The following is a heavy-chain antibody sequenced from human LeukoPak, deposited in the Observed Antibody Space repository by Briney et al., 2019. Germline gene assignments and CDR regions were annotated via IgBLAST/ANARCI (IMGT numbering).Heavy chain of an antibody. V-gene: IGHV4-59*01. D-gene: IGHD6-19*01. CDR1: GGSISSYY. J-gene: IGHJ3*02. CDR3: ARDRTPYSSGWYKDAFDI. Sequence: SETLSLTCTVSGGSISSYYWSWIRQPPGKGLEWIGYIYYSGSTNYNPSLKSRVTISVDTSKNQFSLKLSSVTAADTAVYYCARDRTPYSSGWYKDAFDIWGQGTKVTVSS. CDR2: IYYSGST.